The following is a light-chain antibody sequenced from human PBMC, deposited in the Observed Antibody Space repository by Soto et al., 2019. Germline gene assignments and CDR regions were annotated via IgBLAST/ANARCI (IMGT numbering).Light chain of an antibody. CDR3: SSFTSRFTFNYI. V-gene: IGLV2-14*01. CDR2: EVS. J-gene: IGLJ1*01. CDR1: SSDVGGYIY. Sequence: QSVLTQPASVSGSPGQSITISCTGTSSDVGGYIYVSWYQQHPGKAPKLMIYEVSNRPSGVSNRFSGSKSGNTASLTISGLQAEDEADYYCSSFTSRFTFNYIFGTGTKLTVL.